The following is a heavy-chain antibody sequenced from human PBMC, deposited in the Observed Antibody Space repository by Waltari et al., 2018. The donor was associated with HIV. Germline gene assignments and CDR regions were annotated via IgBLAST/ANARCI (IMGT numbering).Heavy chain of an antibody. CDR1: WFLVNEHY. D-gene: IGHD4-4*01. CDR3: ARFSNYGGWFDP. V-gene: IGHV3-53*01. J-gene: IGHJ5*02. CDR2: LYKGGKT. Sequence: EVQLVESGGGFFQPGGSLRLPCSSSWFLVNEHYMSWVRQAPGKGLEWVSMLYKGGKTYYADSVKGRFIISRDISNYKVYLQMDSLRVEDSAMYYCARFSNYGGWFDPWGQGTLVTVSS.